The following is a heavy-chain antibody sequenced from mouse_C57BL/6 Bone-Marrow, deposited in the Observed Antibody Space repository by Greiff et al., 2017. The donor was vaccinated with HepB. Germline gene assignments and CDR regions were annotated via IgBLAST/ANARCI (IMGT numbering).Heavy chain of an antibody. V-gene: IGHV1-50*01. D-gene: IGHD3-3*01. J-gene: IGHJ4*01. CDR3: ARRRAPTGGVYYAMDY. Sequence: QVQLQQPGAELVEPGASVKLSCKASGYTFTSYWMQWVKQRPGQGLEWIGEIDPSDSYTNYNQKFKGKATLTVDTSSSTAYMQLSSLTSEDSAVYYCARRRAPTGGVYYAMDYWGQGTSVTVSS. CDR1: GYTFTSYW. CDR2: IDPSDSYT.